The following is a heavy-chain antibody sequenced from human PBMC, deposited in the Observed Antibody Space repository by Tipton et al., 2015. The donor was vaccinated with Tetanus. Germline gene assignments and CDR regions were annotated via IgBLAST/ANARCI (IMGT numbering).Heavy chain of an antibody. D-gene: IGHD4/OR15-4a*01. CDR3: VRDNFGVDY. CDR1: GFTFSTYW. V-gene: IGHV3-74*01. CDR2: ITSDGSTT. Sequence: SLRLSCAASGFTFSTYWMQWVRQAPGKGLVWVAHITSDGSTTGYADSVKGRFSISRGNAKDTLYLQMNSLRADDTAVYYCVRDNFGVDYWGRGTLVTVSS. J-gene: IGHJ4*02.